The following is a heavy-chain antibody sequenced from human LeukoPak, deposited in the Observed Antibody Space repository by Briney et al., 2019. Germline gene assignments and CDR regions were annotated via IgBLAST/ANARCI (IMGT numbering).Heavy chain of an antibody. CDR2: IYYSGST. V-gene: IGHV4-59*01. CDR1: GGSISSYY. Sequence: SETLSLTCTVSGGSISSYYWSWIRQPPGKGLERIGYIYYSGSTNYNPSLKSRVTISVDTSKNQFSLKLSSVTAADTAVYYCARASYSSSVDYWGQGTLVTVSS. J-gene: IGHJ4*02. D-gene: IGHD6-13*01. CDR3: ARASYSSSVDY.